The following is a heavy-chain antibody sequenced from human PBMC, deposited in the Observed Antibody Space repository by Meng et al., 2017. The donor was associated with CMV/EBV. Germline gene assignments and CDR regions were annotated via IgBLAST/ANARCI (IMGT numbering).Heavy chain of an antibody. D-gene: IGHD2-2*01. V-gene: IGHV3-30*04. Sequence: LSCAASGFTFSSYGMHWVRQAPGKGLEWVAVISYDGSNKYYADSVKGRFTISRDNSKNTLYLQMNSLRAEDTAVYYCARVWSSTRIDYWGQGTLVTVSS. CDR3: ARVWSSTRIDY. J-gene: IGHJ4*02. CDR2: ISYDGSNK. CDR1: GFTFSSYG.